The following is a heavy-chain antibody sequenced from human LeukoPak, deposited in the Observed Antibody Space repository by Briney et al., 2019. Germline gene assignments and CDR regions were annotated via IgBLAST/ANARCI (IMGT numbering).Heavy chain of an antibody. J-gene: IGHJ6*02. CDR2: IYTGGNT. D-gene: IGHD3-16*01. CDR1: GFTVDSNY. CDR3: AREVLIRPDYYYGMDV. Sequence: GGSLRLSCAASGFTVDSNYLSWVRQAPGKGLEWVSTIYTGGNTYYAASVKGRFTISRDFSKNTLYLQMNSLRAEDTAVYYCAREVLIRPDYYYGMDVWGQGTTVTVSS. V-gene: IGHV3-53*05.